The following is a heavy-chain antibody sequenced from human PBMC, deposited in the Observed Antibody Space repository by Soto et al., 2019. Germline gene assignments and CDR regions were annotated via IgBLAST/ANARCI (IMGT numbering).Heavy chain of an antibody. CDR3: AKDFTAYLSSWFHL. CDR1: EFTFSSNA. V-gene: IGHV3-23*01. Sequence: EVQLLESGGGLVQPGGSLRLSCAASEFTFSSNAMHWVCQAPGKGLEWVSGITRSGSTTFYADSVKGRFTISRDNSKNTLYLHMSSLRAEDTAIYYCAKDFTAYLSSWFHLWGQGTLVTVSS. D-gene: IGHD6-13*01. J-gene: IGHJ5*02. CDR2: ITRSGSTT.